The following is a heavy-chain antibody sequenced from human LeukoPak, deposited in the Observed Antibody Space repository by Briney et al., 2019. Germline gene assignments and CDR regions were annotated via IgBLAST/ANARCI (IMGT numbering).Heavy chain of an antibody. V-gene: IGHV3-7*01. CDR3: AREGLDYDILTGCHYYYYDMDV. J-gene: IGHJ6*03. Sequence: GGSLRLSCAASGFTFSTYWMTRVRQAPGKGLEWVANIKQDGSEKYYVDSVKGRFTISRDNAKNSLYLQMNSLRAEDTAVYYCAREGLDYDILTGCHYYYYDMDVWGKGTTVTVSS. CDR2: IKQDGSEK. D-gene: IGHD3-9*01. CDR1: GFTFSTYW.